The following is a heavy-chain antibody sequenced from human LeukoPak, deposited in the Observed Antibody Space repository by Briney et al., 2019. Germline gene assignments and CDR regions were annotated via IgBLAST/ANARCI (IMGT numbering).Heavy chain of an antibody. Sequence: GGSLRLSCAASGFTFSSSAMSWVRQAPGKGLEWVSAISNNGGYTYYADSVQGRFTISRDNSKSTLCLQMNNLRAEDTAVYYCAKQLGYCSDGSCYFPYWGQGTLVTVSS. CDR3: AKQLGYCSDGSCYFPY. J-gene: IGHJ4*02. V-gene: IGHV3-23*01. CDR2: ISNNGGYT. CDR1: GFTFSSSA. D-gene: IGHD2-15*01.